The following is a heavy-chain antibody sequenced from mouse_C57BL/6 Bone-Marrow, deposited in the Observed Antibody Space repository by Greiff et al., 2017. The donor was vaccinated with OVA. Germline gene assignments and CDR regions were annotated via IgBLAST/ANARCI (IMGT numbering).Heavy chain of an antibody. V-gene: IGHV14-4*01. CDR2: IDPENGDT. Sequence: VQLQQSGAELVRPGASVKLSCTASGFNIKDDYMHWVKQRPEQGLEWIGWIDPENGDTEYASKFQGKATITADTSSNTAYLQLSILTSEATAVYYCTSYGTFDYWGPGPTLPVSS. CDR1: GFNIKDDY. J-gene: IGHJ2*01. CDR3: TSYGTFDY. D-gene: IGHD2-1*01.